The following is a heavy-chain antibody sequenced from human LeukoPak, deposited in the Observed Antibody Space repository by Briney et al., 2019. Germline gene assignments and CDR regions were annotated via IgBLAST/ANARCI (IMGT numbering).Heavy chain of an antibody. Sequence: ASVKVSCKASGYTFTSYGISWVRQAPGQGLEWMGWISAYNGNTNYAQKLQGRVTITTDTSTSTAYMELRSLRSDDTAVYYCAREPRVYSYGNFDYWGQGTLVTVSS. CDR3: AREPRVYSYGNFDY. V-gene: IGHV1-18*01. D-gene: IGHD5-18*01. CDR2: ISAYNGNT. CDR1: GYTFTSYG. J-gene: IGHJ4*02.